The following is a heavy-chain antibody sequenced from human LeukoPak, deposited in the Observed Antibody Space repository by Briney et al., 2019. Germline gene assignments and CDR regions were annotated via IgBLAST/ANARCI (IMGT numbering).Heavy chain of an antibody. CDR1: GFTFGSYW. CDR3: AREGIGYDYVFDY. Sequence: PGGSLRLACVAPGFTFGSYWISSGRQARGKGLGWVANIKRNGSEKNYVHSVKGRFTISRDNAKNSLYLQMSSLRAEDTAVYYCAREGIGYDYVFDYWGQGTMVTVSS. CDR2: IKRNGSEK. D-gene: IGHD5-12*01. J-gene: IGHJ4*02. V-gene: IGHV3-7*03.